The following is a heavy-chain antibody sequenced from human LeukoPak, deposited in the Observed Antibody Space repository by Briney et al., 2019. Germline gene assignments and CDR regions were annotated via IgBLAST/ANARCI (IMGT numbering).Heavy chain of an antibody. V-gene: IGHV1-8*01. CDR3: GRLARYSAMVIEEY. CDR1: GYTFTRYN. CDR2: MKPNSVIT. J-gene: IGHJ4*02. Sequence: ASVKISCTGHGYTFTRYNINWGRQAPGHELEWMGWMKPNSVITGDAQKFQGRFTRTRNTSISTAYMELSSLRSEDTAVYYGGRLARYSAMVIEEYCGQGTL. D-gene: IGHD5-18*01.